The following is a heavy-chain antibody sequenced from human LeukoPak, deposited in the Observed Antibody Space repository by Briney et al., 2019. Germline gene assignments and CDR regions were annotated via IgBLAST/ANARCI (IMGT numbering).Heavy chain of an antibody. D-gene: IGHD5-18*01. J-gene: IGHJ4*02. V-gene: IGHV3-21*01. CDR3: ARESYGSDY. Sequence: PGGSLRLSCAASGFMFTRFTMNWVRQAPGKGLEWVSSISTSSSSINYADSVKGRFTVSRDNAKNSLYLQMNSLRAEDTAVYYCARESYGSDYWGQGTLVTVSS. CDR2: ISTSSSSI. CDR1: GFMFTRFT.